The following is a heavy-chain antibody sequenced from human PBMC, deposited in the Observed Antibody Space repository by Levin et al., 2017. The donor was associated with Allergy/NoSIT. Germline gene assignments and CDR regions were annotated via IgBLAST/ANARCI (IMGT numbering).Heavy chain of an antibody. J-gene: IGHJ4*02. V-gene: IGHV3-48*02. CDR2: ISSSGTI. Sequence: GGSLRLSCAASGFTFSFSRYSMNWVRQAPGKGLEWLSYISSSGTIYYADSVEGRFTISRDDAKNSLYLQMNSLRDEDTAVYYCAREGGWWPPYYFDYWGQGSLVTVSS. CDR3: AREGGWWPPYYFDY. D-gene: IGHD2-8*02. CDR1: GFTFSFSRYS.